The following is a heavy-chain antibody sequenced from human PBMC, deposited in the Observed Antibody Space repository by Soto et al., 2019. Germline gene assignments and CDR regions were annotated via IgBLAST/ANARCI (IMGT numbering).Heavy chain of an antibody. V-gene: IGHV1-2*04. Sequence: QVPLVQSGAEVKKPGASVKISCKPSGYTFTGYYMHWARQAPGQGLEWMGWINPNSGGTNYAQKFQGWVTMTRDTSVRAAYMELSRLGSDDTAVYYCASKPFRGGYLNWGKGTLVTVAA. CDR1: GYTFTGYY. CDR3: ASKPFRGGYLN. CDR2: INPNSGGT. J-gene: IGHJ4*02. D-gene: IGHD5-12*01.